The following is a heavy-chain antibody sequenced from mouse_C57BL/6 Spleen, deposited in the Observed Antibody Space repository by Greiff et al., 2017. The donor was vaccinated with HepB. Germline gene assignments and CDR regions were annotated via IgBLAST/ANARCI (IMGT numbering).Heavy chain of an antibody. D-gene: IGHD2-4*01. CDR3: ATSYDYGMDY. CDR2: INPSSGYT. CDR1: GYTFTSYT. V-gene: IGHV1-4*01. Sequence: VKLMESGAELARPGASVKMSCKASGYTFTSYTMHWVKQRPGQGLEWIGYINPSSGYTKYNQKFKDKATLTADKSSSTAYMQLSSLTSEDSAVYYCATSYDYGMDYWGQGTSVTVSS. J-gene: IGHJ4*01.